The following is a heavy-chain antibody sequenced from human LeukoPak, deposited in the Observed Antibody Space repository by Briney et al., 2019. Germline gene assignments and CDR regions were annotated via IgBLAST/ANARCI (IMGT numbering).Heavy chain of an antibody. CDR1: GGSISSGSY. J-gene: IGHJ3*02. CDR3: ARETLRFLRAFDI. Sequence: ETLSLTCTVSGGSISSGSYMSWVRQAPGKGLEWVAVIYSDGSTYYADSVKGRFSISRDNSKKKVSLQMNSLRVEDTAVYYCARETLRFLRAFDIWGQGTMVTVSS. V-gene: IGHV3-66*01. CDR2: IYSDGST. D-gene: IGHD3-3*01.